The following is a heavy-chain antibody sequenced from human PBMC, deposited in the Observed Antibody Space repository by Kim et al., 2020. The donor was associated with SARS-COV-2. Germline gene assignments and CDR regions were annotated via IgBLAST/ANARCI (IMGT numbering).Heavy chain of an antibody. D-gene: IGHD6-19*01. CDR1: GYTFTGYY. Sequence: ASVKVSCKASGYTFTGYYMHWVRQAPGQGLEWMGWINPNSGGTNYAQKFQGWVTMTRDTSISTAYMELSRLRSDDTAVYYCARVGDNTVAGYFDYWGQGTLVTVSS. CDR2: INPNSGGT. V-gene: IGHV1-2*04. CDR3: ARVGDNTVAGYFDY. J-gene: IGHJ4*02.